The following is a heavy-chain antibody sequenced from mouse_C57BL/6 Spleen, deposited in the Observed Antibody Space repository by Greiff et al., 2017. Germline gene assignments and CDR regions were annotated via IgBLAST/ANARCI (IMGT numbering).Heavy chain of an antibody. CDR1: GYAFSSSW. D-gene: IGHD1-1*01. Sequence: VQLQESGPELVKPGASVKISCKASGYAFSSSWMNWVKQRPGKGLEWIGRIYPGDGDTNYNGKFKGKATLTADKSSSTAYMQLSSLTSEDSAVYFCANYFAYWGQGTLVTVSA. CDR2: IYPGDGDT. CDR3: ANYFAY. J-gene: IGHJ3*01. V-gene: IGHV1-82*01.